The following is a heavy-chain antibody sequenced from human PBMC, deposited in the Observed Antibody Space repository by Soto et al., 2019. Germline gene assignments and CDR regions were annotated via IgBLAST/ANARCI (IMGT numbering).Heavy chain of an antibody. CDR3: AREKGSSGFDP. Sequence: GASVKVSCKASGYTFTSYAMHWVRQAPGQRLEWMGWINAGNGNTKYSQKFQGRVTMTRNTSISTAYMELSSLRSEDTAVYYCAREKGSSGFDPWGQGTLVTVSS. J-gene: IGHJ5*02. CDR2: INAGNGNT. D-gene: IGHD6-6*01. CDR1: GYTFTSYA. V-gene: IGHV1-3*01.